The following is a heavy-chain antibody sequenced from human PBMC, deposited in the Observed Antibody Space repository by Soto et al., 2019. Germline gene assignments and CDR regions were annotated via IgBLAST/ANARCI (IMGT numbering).Heavy chain of an antibody. CDR3: VKDGSSGWPYYYGLDA. V-gene: IGHV3-30*18. D-gene: IGHD6-19*01. Sequence: GGSLRLSCAASGFTFSSYGMHWVRQAPGKGLEWVAVISYDGSNKYYADSVKGRFTIARDNSKNTLFLHMSSLRAEDTAVYYCVKDGSSGWPYYYGLDAWGQGTSVTVSS. J-gene: IGHJ6*02. CDR2: ISYDGSNK. CDR1: GFTFSSYG.